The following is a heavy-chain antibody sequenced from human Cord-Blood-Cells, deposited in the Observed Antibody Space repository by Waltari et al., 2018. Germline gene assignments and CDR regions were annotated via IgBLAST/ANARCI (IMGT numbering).Heavy chain of an antibody. Sequence: QVQLVQSGAEVKKPGSSVKVSCKASGGTFRSYAISWVRQAPGQGLEWMGRIIPILGIANYAQKFQGRVTITADKSTSTAYMELSSLRSEDTAVYYCAGLSGSYYNYWGQGTLVTVSS. CDR3: AGLSGSYYNY. D-gene: IGHD3-10*01. J-gene: IGHJ4*02. V-gene: IGHV1-69*09. CDR1: GGTFRSYA. CDR2: IIPILGIA.